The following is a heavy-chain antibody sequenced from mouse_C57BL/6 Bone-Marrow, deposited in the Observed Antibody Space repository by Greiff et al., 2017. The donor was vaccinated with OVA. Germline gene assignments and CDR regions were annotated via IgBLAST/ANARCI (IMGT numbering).Heavy chain of an antibody. J-gene: IGHJ2*01. CDR2: IRNKANNTAT. CDR1: GFTFSDSW. V-gene: IGHV6-6*01. D-gene: IGHD2-5*01. Sequence: EVKVIESGGGLVQPGGSMKLSCAASGFTFSDSWMDWVRQSPEKGLEWVAEIRNKANNTATHYAESVKGRFTISRDDSTNSVYLQMNSLRAEDTGIYYCTGHSNCFFDYWGQGTTLTVSS. CDR3: TGHSNCFFDY.